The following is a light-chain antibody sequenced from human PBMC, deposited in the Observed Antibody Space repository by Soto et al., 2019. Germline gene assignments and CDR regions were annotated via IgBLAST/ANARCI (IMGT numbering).Light chain of an antibody. CDR2: GAS. Sequence: IQMTQSPSSLSASVGDRVTLTCRASQTIATYLNWYQQKPGQVPEVLIYGASRLHVGVPSRFTGSGYGTDFTLTINNLQPEDFAIYYRQQSYYYPHTFGQGTKLEVK. CDR3: QQSYYYPHT. V-gene: IGKV1-39*01. CDR1: QTIATY. J-gene: IGKJ2*01.